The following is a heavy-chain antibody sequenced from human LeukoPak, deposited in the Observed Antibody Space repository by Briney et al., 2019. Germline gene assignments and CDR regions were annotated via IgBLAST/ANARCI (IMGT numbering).Heavy chain of an antibody. J-gene: IGHJ4*02. V-gene: IGHV4-31*03. CDR2: IYYSGST. Sequence: SETLSLTCTVSGGSISSGGYYWSWIRQHPGTGLEWIGYIYYSGSTYYNPSLKSRVTISVDTSKNQFSLKLSSVTAADTAVYYCARVQIPSNEVVPDCGIDYWGQGTLVTVSS. CDR3: ARVQIPSNEVVPDCGIDY. D-gene: IGHD2-15*01. CDR1: GGSISSGGYY.